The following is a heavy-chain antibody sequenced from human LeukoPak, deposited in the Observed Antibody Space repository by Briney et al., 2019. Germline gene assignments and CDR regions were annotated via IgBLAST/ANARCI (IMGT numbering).Heavy chain of an antibody. CDR1: GFSLSTRGMS. Sequence: SGPTLVNPTQTLTLTRTFSGFSLSTRGMSVSWIRQPPGKALEWLARIDWDDDTFYRTSLKTRLTISKDTSKDQVVLTMTNMDPVDTATYYCARVVVVGPLYFDYWGQGTLVTVSS. V-gene: IGHV2-70*17. CDR2: IDWDDDT. D-gene: IGHD2-15*01. CDR3: ARVVVVGPLYFDY. J-gene: IGHJ4*02.